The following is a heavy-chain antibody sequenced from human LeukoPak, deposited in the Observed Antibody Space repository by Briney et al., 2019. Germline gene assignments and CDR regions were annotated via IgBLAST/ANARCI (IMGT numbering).Heavy chain of an antibody. CDR1: GGSISSYY. V-gene: IGHV4-59*12. D-gene: IGHD3-22*01. CDR2: VYYSGST. J-gene: IGHJ3*02. Sequence: SETLSLTCTVSGGSISSYYWSWIRQPPGKGLEWIGYVYYSGSTNYNPSLKSRVSISVDTSKNQFSLKLSSVTAADTAVYYCARTGAYDPDAFDIWGQGTMVTVSS. CDR3: ARTGAYDPDAFDI.